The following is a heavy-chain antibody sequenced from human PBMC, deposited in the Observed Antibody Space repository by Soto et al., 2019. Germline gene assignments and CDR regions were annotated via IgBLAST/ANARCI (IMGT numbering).Heavy chain of an antibody. CDR3: ARDGLPDDFRSGGYWFDP. CDR2: ISHDGRIE. J-gene: IGHJ5*02. D-gene: IGHD3-3*01. CDR1: GFTFSSFA. V-gene: IGHV3-30-3*01. Sequence: LRLSCAASGFTFSSFALHRVRQAPGEGLEWVALISHDGRIENYADSVKGRFIISRDNSKNTVYMQMDSLRLEDTGVYYCARDGLPDDFRSGGYWFDPWGQGTQVTVSS.